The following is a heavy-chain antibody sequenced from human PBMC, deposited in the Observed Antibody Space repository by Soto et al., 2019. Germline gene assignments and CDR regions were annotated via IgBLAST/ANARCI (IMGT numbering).Heavy chain of an antibody. CDR1: GFSLSTSGVG. J-gene: IGHJ5*02. CDR2: VYWDDDQ. V-gene: IGHV2-5*02. CDR3: CHRTETFDP. Sequence: QITLKESGPTLVKPTQTLTLTCTFSGFSLSTSGVGVGWIRQPPGKALEWLAHVYWDDDQRYSPSLKGMLTITNDTSKKQEVLTTINMDPAENATYYCCHRTETFDPSGQGTLVTVSS.